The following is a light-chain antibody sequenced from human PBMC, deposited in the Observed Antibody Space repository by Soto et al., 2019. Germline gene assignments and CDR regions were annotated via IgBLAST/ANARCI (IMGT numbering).Light chain of an antibody. CDR2: LGS. J-gene: IGKJ4*01. CDR3: VQALRPPLT. CDR1: QSLLHSNGYNY. V-gene: IGKV2-28*01. Sequence: DTVMTQSPLSLPVTPGEPASISCRSSQSLLHSNGYNYLDWYLQKPGQSPPLVIYLGSNRASGVTDRHSRQRSGHNFTLTMSRVEAEDVGVYYCVQALRPPLTVGGGTKVQIK.